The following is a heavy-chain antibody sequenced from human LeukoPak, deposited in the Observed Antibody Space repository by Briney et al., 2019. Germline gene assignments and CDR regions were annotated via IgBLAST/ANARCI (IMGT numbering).Heavy chain of an antibody. CDR1: GFTFSNAW. Sequence: GGSLRLSCAASGFTFSNAWMSWVRQAPGKGLEWVSSISSSSSYIYYADSVKGRFTISRDNAKNSLYLQMNSLRAEDTAVYYCARDHPIAVAGLNWFDPWGQGTLVTVSS. J-gene: IGHJ5*02. V-gene: IGHV3-21*01. CDR2: ISSSSSYI. D-gene: IGHD6-19*01. CDR3: ARDHPIAVAGLNWFDP.